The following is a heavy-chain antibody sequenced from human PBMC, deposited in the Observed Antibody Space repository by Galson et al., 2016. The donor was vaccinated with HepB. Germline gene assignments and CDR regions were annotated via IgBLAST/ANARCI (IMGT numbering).Heavy chain of an antibody. V-gene: IGHV4-39*01. CDR3: ARPAANAFDI. CDR2: IYYSGST. Sequence: WIGSIYYSGSTYYNPSLKSRVIISVDTSKNQFSLKLSSLTAADTAVYYCARPAANAFDIWGQGAMVTVSS. J-gene: IGHJ3*02.